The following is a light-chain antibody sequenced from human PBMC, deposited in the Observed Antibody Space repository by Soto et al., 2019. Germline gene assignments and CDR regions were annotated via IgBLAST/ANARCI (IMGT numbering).Light chain of an antibody. CDR2: GAY. CDR3: QQGHNVPLT. Sequence: EIVRTQSPATLSVSPGERATLSCRASQSISSELAWYQQRPGQPPRLLIYGAYTRATGFPDTFTGSGSGSDVTLSISGLQSAEVDVYYCQQGHNVPLTFGQGTRLEI. J-gene: IGKJ2*01. V-gene: IGKV3-15*01. CDR1: QSISSE.